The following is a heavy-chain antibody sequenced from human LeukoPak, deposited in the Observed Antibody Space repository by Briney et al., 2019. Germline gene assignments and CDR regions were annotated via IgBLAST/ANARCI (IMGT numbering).Heavy chain of an antibody. CDR3: ATIFIAVADTAYYYYGMDV. V-gene: IGHV4-39*01. CDR1: GGSISSGSYY. CDR2: IYYSGST. J-gene: IGHJ6*02. D-gene: IGHD6-19*01. Sequence: SETLSLTCTVSGGSISSGSYYWGWIRQPPGKGLEWIGSIYYSGSTYYNPSLKSRVTISVDTSKNQFSLKLSSVTAADTAVYYCATIFIAVADTAYYYYGMDVWGQGTTVTVSS.